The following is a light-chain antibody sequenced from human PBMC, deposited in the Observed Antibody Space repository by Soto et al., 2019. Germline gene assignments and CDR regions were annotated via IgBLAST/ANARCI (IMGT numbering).Light chain of an antibody. J-gene: IGLJ3*02. V-gene: IGLV2-14*01. CDR1: SSDVGGHNY. Sequence: QSALTQPASVSGSPGQSITISCTGTSSDVGGHNYVSWYQQHPGKAPKNMIYEVNNGPSGVSDRFSGSKSGNTASLTISGLQAEDEAYYYCQSYDSSLRGVFGGGTKLTVL. CDR2: EVN. CDR3: QSYDSSLRGV.